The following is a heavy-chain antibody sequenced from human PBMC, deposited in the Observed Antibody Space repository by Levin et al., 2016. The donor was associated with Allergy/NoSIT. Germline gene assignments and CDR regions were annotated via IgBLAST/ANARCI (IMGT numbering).Heavy chain of an antibody. V-gene: IGHV4-34*01. CDR2: INHSGST. J-gene: IGHJ6*02. Sequence: PGKGLEWIGEINHSGSTNYNPSLKSRVTISVDTSKNQFSLKLSSVTAADTAVYYCAGPLWFGELLHDTHYYYYGMDVWGQGTTVTVSS. CDR3: AGPLWFGELLHDTHYYYYGMDV. D-gene: IGHD3-10*01.